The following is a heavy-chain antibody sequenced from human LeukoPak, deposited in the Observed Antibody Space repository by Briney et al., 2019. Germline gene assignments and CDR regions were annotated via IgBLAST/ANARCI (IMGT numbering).Heavy chain of an antibody. Sequence: PGGSLRLSCAASGFTLSNYWMSWIRQAPGKGLEWISYLSTSGSTIYYADSVKGRFTISRDNAKDSLYLQMNSLRAEDTAVYYCARDLTVIAATLFDYWGQGTLVTVSS. CDR2: LSTSGSTI. CDR1: GFTLSNYW. J-gene: IGHJ4*02. V-gene: IGHV3-11*04. D-gene: IGHD2-15*01. CDR3: ARDLTVIAATLFDY.